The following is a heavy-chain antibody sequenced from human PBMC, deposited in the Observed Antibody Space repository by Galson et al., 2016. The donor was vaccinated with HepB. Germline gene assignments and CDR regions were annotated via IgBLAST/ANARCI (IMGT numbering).Heavy chain of an antibody. CDR2: IKSKTDGGTT. D-gene: IGHD1-26*01. J-gene: IGHJ4*02. Sequence: SLRLSCAASGFTFSNAWMSWVRQAPGKGLEWVGRIKSKTDGGTTDYAAPVKGRFIISRDDSKNTLYLQMNSLKTEDTAVYYCTTARSYYNFDYWGQGTLVTGSS. V-gene: IGHV3-15*01. CDR3: TTARSYYNFDY. CDR1: GFTFSNAW.